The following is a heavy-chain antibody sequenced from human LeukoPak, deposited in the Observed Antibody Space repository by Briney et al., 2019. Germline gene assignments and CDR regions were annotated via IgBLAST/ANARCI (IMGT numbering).Heavy chain of an antibody. V-gene: IGHV1-69*05. CDR3: ARGGYSHSDY. Sequence: SVKVSCKASGGTFSSYAISWVRQAPGQGLEWMGGIIPIFGTANYAQKFQGRVTMTRDTSTSTVYMELSSLRPEDTAVYYCARGGYSHSDYWGQGTLVTVSS. J-gene: IGHJ4*02. D-gene: IGHD5-18*01. CDR1: GGTFSSYA. CDR2: IIPIFGTA.